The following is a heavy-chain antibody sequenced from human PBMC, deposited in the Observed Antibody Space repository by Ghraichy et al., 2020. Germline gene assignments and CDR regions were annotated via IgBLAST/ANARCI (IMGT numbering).Heavy chain of an antibody. Sequence: GGSLRLSCAASGFTFSSYAMSWVRQAPGKGLEWVSAISGSGGSTYYADSVKGRFTISRDNSKNTLYLQMNSLRAEDTAVYYCAKDRGYCSGGSCYARSGWGHYGMDVWGQGTTVTVSS. CDR3: AKDRGYCSGGSCYARSGWGHYGMDV. CDR2: ISGSGGST. J-gene: IGHJ6*02. CDR1: GFTFSSYA. D-gene: IGHD2-15*01. V-gene: IGHV3-23*01.